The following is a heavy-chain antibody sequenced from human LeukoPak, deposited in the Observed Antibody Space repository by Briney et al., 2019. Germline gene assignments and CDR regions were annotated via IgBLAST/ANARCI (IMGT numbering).Heavy chain of an antibody. CDR1: GLTFSSYS. CDR3: AELGITMIGGV. V-gene: IGHV3-21*01. D-gene: IGHD3-10*02. J-gene: IGHJ6*04. CDR2: ISSSSTFT. Sequence: PGGSLRLSCAASGLTFSSYSMNWVRQAPGKGLEWVSSISSSSTFTYYADLVKGRFTISRDNAKNSLYLQMNSLRAEDTAVYCAELGITMIGGVWGKGTTVTISS.